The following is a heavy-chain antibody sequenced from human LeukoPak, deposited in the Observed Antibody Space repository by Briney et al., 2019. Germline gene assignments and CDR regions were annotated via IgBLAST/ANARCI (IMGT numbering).Heavy chain of an antibody. CDR1: GYTFTSHD. Sequence: ASVKVSFKASGYTFTSHDIHWLRPAPAQGLDWMGIINPSGGSTSYAQKFQGRVTITRDTSTSTVYMELRSLRSEDTAVYYCARQERMARTALSAFDIWGQGTMVTVSS. CDR3: ARQERMARTALSAFDI. D-gene: IGHD2-8*01. V-gene: IGHV1-46*03. CDR2: INPSGGST. J-gene: IGHJ3*02.